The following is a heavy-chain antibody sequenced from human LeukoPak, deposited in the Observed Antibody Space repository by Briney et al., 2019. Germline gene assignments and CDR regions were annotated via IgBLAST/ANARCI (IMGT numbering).Heavy chain of an antibody. J-gene: IGHJ5*02. D-gene: IGHD2-15*01. V-gene: IGHV4-39*01. CDR1: GGSISSSDYY. Sequence: SETLSLTCTVSGGSISSSDYYWGWIRQPPGKGLEWIGSIYYGGSTYYNPSLKSRVTISVDTSINQFSLKLSFVTTADTAVYYCARALGYCSGGSCTRGYNWFDPWGQGTLVTVPS. CDR3: ARALGYCSGGSCTRGYNWFDP. CDR2: IYYGGST.